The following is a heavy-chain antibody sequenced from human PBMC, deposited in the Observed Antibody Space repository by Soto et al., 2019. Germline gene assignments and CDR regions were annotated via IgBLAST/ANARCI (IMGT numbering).Heavy chain of an antibody. CDR2: IYYSGST. CDR3: ARGTYCSSTSCSDYYYYYGMDV. Sequence: KPSETLSLTCTVSGGSISSYYWSWIRQPPGKGLEWIGYIYYSGSTNYNPSLKSRVTISVDTSKNQFSLKLSSVTAADTAVYYCARGTYCSSTSCSDYYYYYGMDVWGQGTTVTVSS. D-gene: IGHD2-2*01. V-gene: IGHV4-59*01. CDR1: GGSISSYY. J-gene: IGHJ6*02.